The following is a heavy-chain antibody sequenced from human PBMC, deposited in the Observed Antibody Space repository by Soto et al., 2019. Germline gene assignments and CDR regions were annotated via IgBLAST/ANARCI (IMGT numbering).Heavy chain of an antibody. Sequence: PGGSLRLSCAASGFTFSSYAMHWVRQAPGKGLEWVAVISYDGSNKYYADSVKGRFTISRDNSKNTLYLQMNSLRAEDTAVYYCASSVVGGIQLWPDNYYYYGMDVWGQGTTVTVSS. D-gene: IGHD5-18*01. CDR2: ISYDGSNK. J-gene: IGHJ6*02. V-gene: IGHV3-30-3*01. CDR3: ASSVVGGIQLWPDNYYYYGMDV. CDR1: GFTFSSYA.